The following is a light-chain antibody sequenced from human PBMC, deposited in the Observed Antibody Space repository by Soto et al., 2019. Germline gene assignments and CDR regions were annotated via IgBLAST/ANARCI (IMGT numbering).Light chain of an antibody. CDR1: SSDVGGYNH. V-gene: IGLV2-14*01. J-gene: IGLJ1*01. Sequence: QSALTQPASVSGSPGQSITISCTGTSSDVGGYNHVSWYQQHPDKAPKLMIYDVSNRPSGVSNRFSGSKSGNTASLTISALQAEDEADYYCCSYAGHSTYVFGTGTQVTVL. CDR3: CSYAGHSTYV. CDR2: DVS.